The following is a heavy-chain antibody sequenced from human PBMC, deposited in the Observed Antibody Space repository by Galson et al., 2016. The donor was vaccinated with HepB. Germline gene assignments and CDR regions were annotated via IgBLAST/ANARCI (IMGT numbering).Heavy chain of an antibody. CDR1: GFTFDDYA. CDR3: AKDPGSGSTKYHYYGMEV. CDR2: INWSSASI. V-gene: IGHV3-9*01. J-gene: IGHJ6*02. Sequence: SLRLSCAASGFTFDDYAMHWVRQAPGKGLEWVSGINWSSASIGYADSVKGRFTISRDNAKNSLYLQMNSLRAEDTALYYCAKDPGSGSTKYHYYGMEVWGQGTTVTVSS. D-gene: IGHD3-10*01.